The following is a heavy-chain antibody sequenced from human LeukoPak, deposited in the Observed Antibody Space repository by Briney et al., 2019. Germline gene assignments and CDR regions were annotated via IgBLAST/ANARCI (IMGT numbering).Heavy chain of an antibody. CDR1: GFTFSSYA. Sequence: GGSLRLSCAASGFTFSSYAMSWVRQAPGKGLEWVSAISGSGGSTYYADSVKGRFTISRDNSKNTLYLQMNSLRAEDTAVYYCAKERDDSRYCSSTNCYPFDYWGQGTLVAVSS. V-gene: IGHV3-23*01. CDR2: ISGSGGST. J-gene: IGHJ4*02. D-gene: IGHD2-2*01. CDR3: AKERDDSRYCSSTNCYPFDY.